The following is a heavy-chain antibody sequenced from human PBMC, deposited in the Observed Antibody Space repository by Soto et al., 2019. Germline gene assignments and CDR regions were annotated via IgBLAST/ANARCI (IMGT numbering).Heavy chain of an antibody. D-gene: IGHD3-10*01. CDR1: GGSISSYY. V-gene: IGHV4-59*01. CDR3: ARVWGGALDI. J-gene: IGHJ3*02. Sequence: QVQLQESGPGLVKPSETLSLTCTVSGGSISSYYWSWIRQPPGKGLEWIGYIYYSGSTNYNPSLXSXAXIXXDTSKNQFSLKLSSVTAADTAVYYCARVWGGALDIWGHGTMVTVSS. CDR2: IYYSGST.